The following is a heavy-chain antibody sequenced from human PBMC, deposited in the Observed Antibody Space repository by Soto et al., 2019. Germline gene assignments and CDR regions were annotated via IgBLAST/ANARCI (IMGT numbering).Heavy chain of an antibody. CDR3: ARQAYDILTGYYAFDI. CDR2: IYYSGST. J-gene: IGHJ3*02. Sequence: QLQLQESGPGLVKPSETLSLTCTVSGGSISSSSYYWGWIRQPPGKGLEWIGSIYYSGSTYYNPSLKSRVTISVDTSKNQFSLKLSSVTAADTAVYYCARQAYDILTGYYAFDIWGQGTMVTVSS. D-gene: IGHD3-9*01. V-gene: IGHV4-39*01. CDR1: GGSISSSSYY.